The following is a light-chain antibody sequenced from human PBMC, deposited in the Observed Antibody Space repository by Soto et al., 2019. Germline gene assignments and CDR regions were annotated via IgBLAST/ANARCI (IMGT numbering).Light chain of an antibody. CDR2: KAS. CDR1: QSIGIW. V-gene: IGKV1-5*03. Sequence: IQMTQSPSTLSASVGDRFAITCRASQSIGIWLAWYQKKPGKAPRFLIYKASTLQTGVPSRFSGSGSGTEFTLTISSLQPDDFATYYCQQYNDYSWTFGQGTKVEIK. CDR3: QQYNDYSWT. J-gene: IGKJ1*01.